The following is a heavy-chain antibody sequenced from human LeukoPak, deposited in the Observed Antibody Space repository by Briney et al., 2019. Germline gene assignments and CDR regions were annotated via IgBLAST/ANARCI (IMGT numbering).Heavy chain of an antibody. Sequence: SETLSLTCSVSGGSMSTYYWSWIRQPPGKGLEWIGFIYYSGTTNYNPSLKSRVTISVDTSKNQFSLKLSSVTAADTAVYYCARGLGYCSGGSCSNWFDPWGQGTLVTVSS. D-gene: IGHD2-15*01. CDR3: ARGLGYCSGGSCSNWFDP. CDR1: GGSMSTYY. V-gene: IGHV4-59*01. J-gene: IGHJ5*02. CDR2: IYYSGTT.